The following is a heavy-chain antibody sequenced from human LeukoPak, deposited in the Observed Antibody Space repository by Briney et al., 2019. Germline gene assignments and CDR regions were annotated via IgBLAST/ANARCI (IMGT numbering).Heavy chain of an antibody. CDR3: VRDRYTFGSCWFDS. Sequence: GRSLRLSCAASEFSFSDYAMNWVRQAPGKGLEWVAVIWYDGSNKYYADSVKGRVTISRDNSKKMLYLHMNRLRVEDTAVYYCVRDRYTFGSCWFDSWGQGTQVTVSS. J-gene: IGHJ5*01. CDR1: EFSFSDYA. D-gene: IGHD2-2*02. V-gene: IGHV3-33*01. CDR2: IWYDGSNK.